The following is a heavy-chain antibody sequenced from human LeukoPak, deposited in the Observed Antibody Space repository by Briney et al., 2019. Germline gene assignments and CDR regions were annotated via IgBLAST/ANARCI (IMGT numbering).Heavy chain of an antibody. CDR2: INPDRGGT. CDR1: GYTFTGYY. Sequence: GASVKVSCKASGYTFTGYYMHWVRQAPGQGLEWMGWINPDRGGTNYAQKFRGRVTMTRNTSISTAYMELSRLRSDHTAVYYCARCISILPSGFDPWGQGTLVTVFS. CDR3: ARCISILPSGFDP. V-gene: IGHV1-2*02. J-gene: IGHJ5*02. D-gene: IGHD3-3*01.